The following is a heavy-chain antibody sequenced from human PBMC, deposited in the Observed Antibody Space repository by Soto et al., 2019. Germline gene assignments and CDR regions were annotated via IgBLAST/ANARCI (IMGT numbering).Heavy chain of an antibody. CDR2: INQDGGGT. V-gene: IGHV3-7*03. J-gene: IGHJ4*02. CDR3: TSRPSVVPAGEFDY. Sequence: GGSLRLSCVASGFTFISSFMGWVRQAPGKGLEWVANINQDGGGTYYVDSVEGRFTISRDNAKDSLYLQMNSLKTEDTAVYYCTSRPSVVPAGEFDYWGQGTLVTVSS. CDR1: GFTFISSF. D-gene: IGHD2-2*01.